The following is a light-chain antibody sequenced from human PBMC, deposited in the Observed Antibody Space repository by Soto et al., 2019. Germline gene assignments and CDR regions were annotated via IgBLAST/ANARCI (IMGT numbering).Light chain of an antibody. Sequence: EVVLTQSPGTLSLSPGERATLSCRASQSVSSSYLAWYQQKPGQAPRLLIYGASNRATGIPDRFSGSGSGTDFTLTISRLEPEDFAVYYCHQYGSSPYTFGKGTKVDIK. J-gene: IGKJ2*01. CDR1: QSVSSSY. CDR2: GAS. CDR3: HQYGSSPYT. V-gene: IGKV3-20*01.